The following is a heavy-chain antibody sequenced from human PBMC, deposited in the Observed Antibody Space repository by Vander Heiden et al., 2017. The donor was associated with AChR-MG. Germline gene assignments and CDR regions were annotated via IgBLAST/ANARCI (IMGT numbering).Heavy chain of an antibody. J-gene: IGHJ4*02. D-gene: IGHD3-16*02. CDR1: GFTFSSYS. Sequence: EVQLVESVGGLVKPGGSLRLSCAASGFTFSSYSMNWVRQAPGKWVEWFSSISNSSSYIYYADSVKGRFTISRDNTKNSLYLQMNSLRAEDTAVYYCARDASGGRMITFGGVIGNWGQGTLVTVSS. CDR3: ARDASGGRMITFGGVIGN. CDR2: ISNSSSYI. V-gene: IGHV3-21*01.